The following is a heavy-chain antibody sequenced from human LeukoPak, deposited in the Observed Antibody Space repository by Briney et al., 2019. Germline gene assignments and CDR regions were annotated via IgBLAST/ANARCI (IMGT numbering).Heavy chain of an antibody. CDR2: IYYSGST. V-gene: IGHV4-39*01. CDR3: AGGYSSSWSHDY. Sequence: SETLSLTCTVSGGSISSSRDYWAWIRQPPGKGLEWIANIYYSGSTYYNPSLKSRVTISVDTSKNQFSLKLSSVTAADTAVYYCAGGYSSSWSHDYWGQGTLVTVSS. J-gene: IGHJ4*02. CDR1: GGSISSSRDY. D-gene: IGHD6-13*01.